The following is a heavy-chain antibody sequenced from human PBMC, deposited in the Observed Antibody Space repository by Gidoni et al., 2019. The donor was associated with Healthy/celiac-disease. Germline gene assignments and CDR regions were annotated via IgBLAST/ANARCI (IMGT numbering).Heavy chain of an antibody. J-gene: IGHJ5*02. Sequence: GWINTNTGNPTYAQGFTGRFVFSLDTSVSTAYLQISSLKAEDTAVYYCARDRVNQWRPPRNWFDPWGQGTLVTVSS. D-gene: IGHD6-19*01. V-gene: IGHV7-4-1*02. CDR3: ARDRVNQWRPPRNWFDP. CDR2: INTNTGNP.